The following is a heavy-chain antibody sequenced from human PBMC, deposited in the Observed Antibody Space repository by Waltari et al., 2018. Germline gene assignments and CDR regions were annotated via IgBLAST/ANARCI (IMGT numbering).Heavy chain of an antibody. V-gene: IGHV1-2*02. CDR2: INPNSGGT. J-gene: IGHJ4*02. D-gene: IGHD5-18*01. CDR3: TSGDTAMVTDFDY. CDR1: GYTFTGSY. Sequence: QVQLVQSGAEVTKPGASVKVSCKASGYTFTGSYMHWVRQAPGQGREWMGWINPNSGGTNYAQKFQGRVTMTRDTSISTAYMELSRLRSDDTAVYYCTSGDTAMVTDFDYWGQGTLVTVSS.